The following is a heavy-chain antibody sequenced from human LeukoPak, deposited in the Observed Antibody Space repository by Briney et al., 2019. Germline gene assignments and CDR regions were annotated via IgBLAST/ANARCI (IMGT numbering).Heavy chain of an antibody. CDR1: GGSISSYY. CDR3: ARYPGIAVAGTYYYYGMDV. CDR2: IYYSGST. V-gene: IGHV4-59*01. Sequence: PSETLSLTCTVSGGSISSYYWSRIRQPPGKGLEWIGYIYYSGSTNYNPSLKSRVTISVDTSKNQFSLKLSSVTAADTAVYYCARYPGIAVAGTYYYYGMDVWGQGTTVTVSS. J-gene: IGHJ6*02. D-gene: IGHD6-19*01.